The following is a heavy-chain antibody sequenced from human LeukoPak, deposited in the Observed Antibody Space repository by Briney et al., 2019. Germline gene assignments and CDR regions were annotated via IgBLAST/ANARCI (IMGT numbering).Heavy chain of an antibody. D-gene: IGHD6-19*01. CDR3: ASVCSSGWSWAYYFDY. CDR1: GGTFSSYA. CDR2: IIPILGIA. J-gene: IGHJ4*02. V-gene: IGHV1-69*04. Sequence: SVKVSCKASGGTFSSYAISWVRQAPGQGLEWMGRIIPILGIANYAQKFQGRVTITADKSTSTAYMELSSLRSEDTAVYYCASVCSSGWSWAYYFDYWGQGTLVTVSS.